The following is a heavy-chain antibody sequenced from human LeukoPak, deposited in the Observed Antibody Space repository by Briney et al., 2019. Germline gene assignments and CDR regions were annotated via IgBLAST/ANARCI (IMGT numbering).Heavy chain of an antibody. D-gene: IGHD1-14*01. Sequence: PGGSLRLSYAASGFTVSSNYMSWVRQPPAKGREWVSGIYSGGSTYYADSVKGRFPISRQNSKNTLYLQMNSRRAEDTAVYYCARDPSGGGETGDYWGQGSLVTVSS. CDR2: IYSGGST. CDR1: GFTVSSNY. V-gene: IGHV3-66*01. J-gene: IGHJ4*02. CDR3: ARDPSGGGETGDY.